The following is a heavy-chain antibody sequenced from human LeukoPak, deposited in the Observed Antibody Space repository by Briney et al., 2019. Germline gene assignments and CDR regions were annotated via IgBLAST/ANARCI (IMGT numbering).Heavy chain of an antibody. V-gene: IGHV4-39*07. CDR1: GGSISSSDYY. CDR3: AREGAEVRGVLVKYYFDY. D-gene: IGHD3-10*01. CDR2: IFYSGNT. Sequence: SETLSLTCTVSGGSISSSDYYWGWIRQPPGKGLEWIASIFYSGNTYYNPSLKSRVTMSVDTSKNQFSLKLTSVTAADTAVYYCAREGAEVRGVLVKYYFDYWGQGALVTVSS. J-gene: IGHJ4*02.